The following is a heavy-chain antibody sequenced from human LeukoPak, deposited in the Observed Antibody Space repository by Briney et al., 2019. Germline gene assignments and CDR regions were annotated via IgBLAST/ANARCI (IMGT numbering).Heavy chain of an antibody. CDR3: ARGLPYYYMDV. CDR2: IGTAGDT. CDR1: GFTFSSYD. V-gene: IGHV3-13*01. Sequence: GGSLRLSCAASGFTFSSYDMHWVRQATGKGLEWVSAIGTAGDTYYPGSVKGRFTISRENAKNSLYLQMNSLRAGGTAVYYCARGLPYYYMDVWGKGTTVTVSS. J-gene: IGHJ6*03.